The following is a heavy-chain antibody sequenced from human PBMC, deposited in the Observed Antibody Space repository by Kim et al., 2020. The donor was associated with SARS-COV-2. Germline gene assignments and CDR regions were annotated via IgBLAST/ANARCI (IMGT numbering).Heavy chain of an antibody. J-gene: IGHJ3*02. CDR1: GFTFGDYV. Sequence: GGSLRLSCAASGFTFGDYVMHWVRQAPGKGLEWVSGINWNSGNIDYADSVKGRFTISRDNAKNSLYLQMNSLRAEDTALYYCAKGYGSGSYYNSHDAFDIWGQGTMVTVSS. V-gene: IGHV3-9*01. D-gene: IGHD3-10*01. CDR3: AKGYGSGSYYNSHDAFDI. CDR2: INWNSGNI.